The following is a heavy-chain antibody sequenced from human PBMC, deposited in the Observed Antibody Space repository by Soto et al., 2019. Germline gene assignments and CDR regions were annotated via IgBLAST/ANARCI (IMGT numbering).Heavy chain of an antibody. CDR2: ISQSGNT. V-gene: IGHV4-34*01. J-gene: IGHJ4*02. D-gene: IGHD6-6*01. CDR3: ARAPKVSGSSQTRPDF. Sequence: PSATLYLTCSIYSGSFSGYYWSWIRQPPGKGLEWIGEISQSGNTNYSPSLKSRVSISIDTSKKQFSLNLASVSAADTAVYYCARAPKVSGSSQTRPDFWGQGTLVTVSS. CDR1: SGSFSGYY.